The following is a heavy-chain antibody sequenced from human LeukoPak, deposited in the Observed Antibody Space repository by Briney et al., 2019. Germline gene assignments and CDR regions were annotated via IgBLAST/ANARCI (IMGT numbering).Heavy chain of an antibody. CDR2: IYYSGST. Sequence: SETLSLTCTVSGVSVSSGSYYWSWIRQPPGKGLEWIGYIYYSGSTNYNPSLKSRVTISVDTSKNQFSLKLSSVTAADTAVYYCARGLKQSVYYFDYWGQGTLVTVSS. V-gene: IGHV4-61*01. D-gene: IGHD6-19*01. J-gene: IGHJ4*02. CDR3: ARGLKQSVYYFDY. CDR1: GVSVSSGSYY.